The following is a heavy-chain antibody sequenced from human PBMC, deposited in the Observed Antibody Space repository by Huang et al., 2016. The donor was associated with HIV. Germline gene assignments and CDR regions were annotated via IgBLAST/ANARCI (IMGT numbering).Heavy chain of an antibody. Sequence: EVQLVESGGGLVQPGGSLKLSCAASGFTFSGSAMHWVRQASGKGLEWVGRIRSKANSDATAYAASVKGRFTISRDESKNTAYLQMNSLKTEDTAVYYCTRLTMIGDGDYWGQGTLVTVSS. CDR3: TRLTMIGDGDY. CDR2: IRSKANSDAT. CDR1: GFTFSGSA. J-gene: IGHJ4*02. D-gene: IGHD3-22*01. V-gene: IGHV3-73*01.